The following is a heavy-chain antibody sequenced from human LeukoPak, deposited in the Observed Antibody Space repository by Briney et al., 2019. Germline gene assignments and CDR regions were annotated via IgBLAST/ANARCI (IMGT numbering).Heavy chain of an antibody. D-gene: IGHD6-25*01. Sequence: PGRSLRLSCAASGFTFSSYGMHWVRQAPGKGLEWVAVISYDGSNKYCADSVKGRFTISRDNSKNTLYLQMNSLRAEDTAVYYCAKDPSAATFEYWGERTPVTVSS. CDR1: GFTFSSYG. CDR2: ISYDGSNK. CDR3: AKDPSAATFEY. J-gene: IGHJ4*02. V-gene: IGHV3-30*18.